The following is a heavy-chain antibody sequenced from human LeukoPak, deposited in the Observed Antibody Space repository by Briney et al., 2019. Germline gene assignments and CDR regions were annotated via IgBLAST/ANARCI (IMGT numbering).Heavy chain of an antibody. V-gene: IGHV1-18*01. Sequence: ASVKVSYKASGYTFNTYGISWVRQAPGQGLEWMGWISTYNGDVIYVQNLQGRVTMTTDTSTSTAYMELMSLRSDDTAVYYCLRDAQRPRLTPDYWGQGTLVTVSS. CDR1: GYTFNTYG. D-gene: IGHD6-25*01. CDR3: LRDAQRPRLTPDY. J-gene: IGHJ4*02. CDR2: ISTYNGDV.